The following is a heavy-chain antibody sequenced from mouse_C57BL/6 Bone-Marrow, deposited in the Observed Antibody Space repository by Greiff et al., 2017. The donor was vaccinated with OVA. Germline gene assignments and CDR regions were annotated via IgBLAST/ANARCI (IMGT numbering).Heavy chain of an antibody. Sequence: EVQLQQSVAELVRPGASVKLSCTASGFNFKNTYMHWVKQRPEQGLEWIGRIDPADDNTKYAQKFQGKATMTADTSSNTASLQLSSLSSEDTADYGCARGNSGSSFYAMDYWGQGTSVTVSS. D-gene: IGHD1-1*01. V-gene: IGHV14-3*01. CDR3: ARGNSGSSFYAMDY. J-gene: IGHJ4*01. CDR2: IDPADDNT. CDR1: GFNFKNTY.